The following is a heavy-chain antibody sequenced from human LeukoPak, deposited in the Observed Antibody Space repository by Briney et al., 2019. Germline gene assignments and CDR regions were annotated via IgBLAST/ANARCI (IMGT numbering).Heavy chain of an antibody. CDR2: IKSKTDGGTT. J-gene: IGHJ4*02. V-gene: IGHV3-15*01. Sequence: GGSLRLSCAASGFXFSNAWMSWVRQAPGKGLEWIGRIKSKTDGGTTDYAAPVKGRFTISRADSKNTLYLQMNSLKSEDTAVYYCTTEESSWYVSGSDYWGQGTLVTVSS. CDR1: GFXFSNAW. CDR3: TTEESSWYVSGSDY. D-gene: IGHD6-13*01.